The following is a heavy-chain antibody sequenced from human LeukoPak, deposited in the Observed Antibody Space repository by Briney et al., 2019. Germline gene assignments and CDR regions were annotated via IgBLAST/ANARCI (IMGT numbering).Heavy chain of an antibody. CDR1: GGTFSSYT. CDR2: IIPIFGTA. CDR3: ASRYCSGGNCYSSDY. J-gene: IGHJ4*02. D-gene: IGHD2-15*01. Sequence: VKVSCKASGGTFSSYTISWVRQAPGQGLEWMGGIIPIFGTANYAQKFQGRVTITADESTSIVYMELSSLRSEDTALYYCASRYCSGGNCYSSDYWGQGTLVIVSS. V-gene: IGHV1-69*13.